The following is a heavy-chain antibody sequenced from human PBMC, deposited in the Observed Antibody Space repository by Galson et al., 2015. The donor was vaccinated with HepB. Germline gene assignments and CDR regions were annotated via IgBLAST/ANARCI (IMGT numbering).Heavy chain of an antibody. CDR1: GFTFSSYG. CDR3: AKGLRGPTPYYFDY. D-gene: IGHD4-17*01. CDR2: ISYDGSNK. Sequence: SLRLSCAASGFTFSSYGMHWVRQAPGKGLEWVAVISYDGSNKYYADSVKGRFTISRDNSKNTLYLQMNSLRAEDTAVYYCAKGLRGPTPYYFDYWGQGTLVTVSS. J-gene: IGHJ4*02. V-gene: IGHV3-30*18.